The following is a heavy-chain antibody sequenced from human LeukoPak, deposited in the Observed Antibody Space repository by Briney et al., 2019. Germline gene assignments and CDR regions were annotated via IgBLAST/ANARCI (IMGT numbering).Heavy chain of an antibody. Sequence: GGSLRLSCAASGFTFSNYVMHWVRQAPGKGLEWVAVVSYDGSSPYHADSVRGRFSISSDHSKNTVYLQMDSLGVEDTAVYYCAKGSSGWYQGFFDYRGQGTLVTVSS. D-gene: IGHD6-19*01. V-gene: IGHV3-30-3*01. J-gene: IGHJ4*02. CDR1: GFTFSNYV. CDR3: AKGSSGWYQGFFDY. CDR2: VSYDGSSP.